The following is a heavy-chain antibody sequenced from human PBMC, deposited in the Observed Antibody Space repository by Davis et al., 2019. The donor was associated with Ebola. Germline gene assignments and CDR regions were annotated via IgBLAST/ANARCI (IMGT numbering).Heavy chain of an antibody. D-gene: IGHD6-13*01. J-gene: IGHJ5*02. CDR1: GYSFTSYW. V-gene: IGHV5-51*01. CDR3: TQQSSIKGNGFDP. CDR2: IYPGDSDT. Sequence: GSLRLSCKGSGYSFTSYWIGWVRQMPGKGLEWMGIIYPGDSDTRYSPSFQGQVTISADKSISTAYLQWSSLKASDTAMYYCTQQSSIKGNGFDPWGQGTLVTVSS.